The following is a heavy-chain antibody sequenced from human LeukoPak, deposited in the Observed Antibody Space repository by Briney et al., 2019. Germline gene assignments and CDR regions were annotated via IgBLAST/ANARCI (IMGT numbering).Heavy chain of an antibody. CDR1: GGSFSGYY. CDR3: AWYSSSAGPDY. CDR2: INHSGST. Sequence: PSETLSLTCAVYGGSFSGYYWSWIRQPPGKGLEWIGEINHSGSTNYNPSLKSRVTISVDTSKNQFSLKLSSVTAADTAVYYCAWYSSSAGPDYWGQGTLVTVSS. J-gene: IGHJ4*02. V-gene: IGHV4-34*01. D-gene: IGHD6-13*01.